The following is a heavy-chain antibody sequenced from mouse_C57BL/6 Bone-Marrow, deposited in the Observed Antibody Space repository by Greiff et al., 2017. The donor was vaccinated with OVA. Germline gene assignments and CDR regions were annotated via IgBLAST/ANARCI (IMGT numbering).Heavy chain of an antibody. CDR1: GFTFSNYW. CDR2: IRLKSDNYAT. CDR3: TAIYYDY. Sequence: EVKLMESGGGLVQPGGSMKLSCVASGFTFSNYWMNWVRQSPEKGLEWVAQIRLKSDNYATHYAVSVKGRFTISRDASKRSVYLQMNNLRAEDAGIYYCTAIYYDYWGQGTTLTVSS. J-gene: IGHJ2*01. V-gene: IGHV6-3*01.